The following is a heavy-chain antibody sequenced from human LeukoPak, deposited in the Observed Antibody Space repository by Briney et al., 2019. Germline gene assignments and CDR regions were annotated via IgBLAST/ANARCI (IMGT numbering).Heavy chain of an antibody. CDR2: ISNAGSNK. J-gene: IGHJ4*02. Sequence: PGGSLRLSCAASGFTFSSYTLHWVRQAPGKGLEWVAVISNAGSNKYYADSVKGRFTTSRDNSKNTLYLQMNSLRAEDTAIYYCAKVTGGDMITYGGLDYWGQGTLVTVSS. D-gene: IGHD3-16*01. V-gene: IGHV3-30-3*01. CDR1: GFTFSSYT. CDR3: AKVTGGDMITYGGLDY.